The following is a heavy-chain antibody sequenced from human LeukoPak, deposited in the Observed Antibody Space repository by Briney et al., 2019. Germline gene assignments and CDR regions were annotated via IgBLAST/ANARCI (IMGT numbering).Heavy chain of an antibody. V-gene: IGHV4-59*01. CDR3: ARLQRITMSGPDYWYFDL. Sequence: SETLSLTCTVSGDSISSYYWSWIRQPPEKGLEWIGYIYYTGSTNYNPSLKSRVTISLDTSKTQFSLKMNSVTAADTAIYYCARLQRITMSGPDYWYFDLWGRGTLVTVSS. CDR2: IYYTGST. J-gene: IGHJ2*01. D-gene: IGHD3-10*02. CDR1: GDSISSYY.